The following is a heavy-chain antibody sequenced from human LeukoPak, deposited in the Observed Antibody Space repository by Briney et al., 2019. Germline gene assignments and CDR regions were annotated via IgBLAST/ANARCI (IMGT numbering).Heavy chain of an antibody. Sequence: ASVKVSCKASGGTFSSYATSWVRQAPGQGLEWMGGIIPIFGTANYAQKFQGRVTITTDESTSTAYMELSSLRSEDTAVYYCAKSHGYYGDNWFDPWGQGTLVTVSS. D-gene: IGHD3-3*01. CDR2: IIPIFGTA. CDR3: AKSHGYYGDNWFDP. CDR1: GGTFSSYA. J-gene: IGHJ5*02. V-gene: IGHV1-69*05.